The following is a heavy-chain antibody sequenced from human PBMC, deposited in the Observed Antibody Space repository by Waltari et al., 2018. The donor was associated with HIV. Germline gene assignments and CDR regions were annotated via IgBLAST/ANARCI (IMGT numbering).Heavy chain of an antibody. CDR1: GDTCRSNA. V-gene: IGHV1-69*04. CDR3: ARGRGIHLGMDV. D-gene: IGHD5-12*01. CDR2: IIPVLHTA. J-gene: IGHJ6*02. Sequence: QVRLVQSGAEVTKPGSSGKISCKASGDTCRSNAVTGVRQAPGQGLEWMGRIIPVLHTADYAQKFQGRVTITVDRSTATVYMELSSLRSDDTAVYYCARGRGIHLGMDVWGQGTTVTVSS.